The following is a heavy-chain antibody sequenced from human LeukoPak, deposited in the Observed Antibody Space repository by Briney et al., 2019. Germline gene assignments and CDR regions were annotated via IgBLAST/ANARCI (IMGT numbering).Heavy chain of an antibody. CDR3: TRGLIGDDFWSGYYPYYFDY. CDR1: GFTFGDYA. V-gene: IGHV3-49*03. CDR2: IRSKAYGGTT. J-gene: IGHJ4*02. D-gene: IGHD3-3*01. Sequence: GGSLRLSCTASGFTFGDYAMSWFRQAPGKGLEWVGFIRSKAYGGTTEYAASVKGRFTISRDDSKSIAYLRMNSLKTEDTAVYYCTRGLIGDDFWSGYYPYYFDYWGQGTLVTVSS.